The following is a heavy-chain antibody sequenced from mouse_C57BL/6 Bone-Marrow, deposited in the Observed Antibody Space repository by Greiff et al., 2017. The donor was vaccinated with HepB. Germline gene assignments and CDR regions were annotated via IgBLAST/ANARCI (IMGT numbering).Heavy chain of an antibody. J-gene: IGHJ2*01. CDR1: GYTFTSHW. CDR3: VRRRFPYYFDY. CDR2: IDPSDSYT. V-gene: IGHV1-69*01. Sequence: VQLQQPGAELVMPGASVMLSCKASGYTFTSHWMHWVKQRPGQGLEWIGEIDPSDSYTNYNQTFKGKSTLTVDKSSSTAYMQLSSLTSEDSAVYYCVRRRFPYYFDYGGQGTTLTVSS.